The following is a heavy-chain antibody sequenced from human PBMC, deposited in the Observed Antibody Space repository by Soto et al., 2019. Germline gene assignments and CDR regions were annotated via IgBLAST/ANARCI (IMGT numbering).Heavy chain of an antibody. CDR3: ARGYCSSTSCQYYFDF. V-gene: IGHV1-3*01. CDR1: GYTFTGYA. CDR2: INGGNGDT. J-gene: IGHJ4*02. Sequence: QVQLVQSGAEVKKPGASVKVSCKASGYTFTGYAIHWVRQAPGQRHEWMGWINGGNGDTKYSQKFQGRVTITRDTSASTAYLELTSLGSEDTAVYHCARGYCSSTSCQYYFDFWGQGTLVTVSS. D-gene: IGHD2-2*01.